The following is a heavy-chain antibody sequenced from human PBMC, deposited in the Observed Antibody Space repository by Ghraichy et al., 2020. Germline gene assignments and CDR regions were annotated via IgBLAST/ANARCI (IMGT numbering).Heavy chain of an antibody. CDR3: ARAKVTGTTVYYYYGMDV. CDR2: ISSSSSYI. CDR1: GFTFSSYS. J-gene: IGHJ6*02. D-gene: IGHD1-7*01. V-gene: IGHV3-21*01. Sequence: LSLTCAASGFTFSSYSMNWVRQAPGKGLEWVSSISSSSSYIYYADSVKGRFTISRDNAKNSLYLQMNSLRAEDTAVYYCARAKVTGTTVYYYYGMDVWGQGTTVTVSS.